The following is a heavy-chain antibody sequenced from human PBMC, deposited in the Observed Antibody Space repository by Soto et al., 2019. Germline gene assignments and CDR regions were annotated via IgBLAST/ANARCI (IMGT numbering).Heavy chain of an antibody. D-gene: IGHD6-6*01. Sequence: ASVKVSCKASGYTFTGYYMHWVRQAPGQGLEWMGWINPNSGGTNYAQKFQGWVTMTRDTSISTAYMELSRLRSDDTAVYYCARGGQLGNNNWFDPWGQGPLVTVSS. CDR1: GYTFTGYY. CDR3: ARGGQLGNNNWFDP. J-gene: IGHJ5*02. CDR2: INPNSGGT. V-gene: IGHV1-2*04.